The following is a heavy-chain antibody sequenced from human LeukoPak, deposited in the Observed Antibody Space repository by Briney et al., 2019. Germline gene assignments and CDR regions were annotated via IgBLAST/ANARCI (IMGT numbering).Heavy chain of an antibody. J-gene: IGHJ4*02. CDR3: AREVPWQQLVRNPPGKPSYFDY. V-gene: IGHV4-30-2*06. D-gene: IGHD6-13*01. CDR2: IYHTGGT. CDR1: GGSISSGGYS. Sequence: PSQTLSLTCTVSGGSISSGGYSWSWIRQSPGKGLEWIGYIYHTGGTYYNPSLKSRVTISVDRSKNQFSLKLSSVTAADTAVYYCAREVPWQQLVRNPPGKPSYFDYWGQGTLVTVSS.